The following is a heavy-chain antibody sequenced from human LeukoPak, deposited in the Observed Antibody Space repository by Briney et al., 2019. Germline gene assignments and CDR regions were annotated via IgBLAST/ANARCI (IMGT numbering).Heavy chain of an antibody. CDR1: GGSISSGSYY. CDR3: AREDVDTAMVVQFDP. J-gene: IGHJ5*02. Sequence: PSLTLALTCTVSGGSISSGSYYWSWIRQPAGKRLEWIGRIYTSGSTNYNPSLKGRVTISVDTSKNQFSLKLSSVTAADTAVYYCAREDVDTAMVVQFDPWGQGTLVTVSS. V-gene: IGHV4-61*02. CDR2: IYTSGST. D-gene: IGHD5-18*01.